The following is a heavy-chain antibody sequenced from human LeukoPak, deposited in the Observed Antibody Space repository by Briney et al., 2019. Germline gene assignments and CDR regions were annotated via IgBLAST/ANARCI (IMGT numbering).Heavy chain of an antibody. CDR3: ASNTGTATSNYYMDV. D-gene: IGHD1-7*01. J-gene: IGHJ6*03. V-gene: IGHV3-21*01. Sequence: GGSLRLSCAASGFTFSSYSMNWVRQAPGKGLEWVSSISSSSSYIYYADSVKGRFTISRDNAKNSLYLQMNSLRAEDTAVYYCASNTGTATSNYYMDVWGKGTTVTVSS. CDR2: ISSSSSYI. CDR1: GFTFSSYS.